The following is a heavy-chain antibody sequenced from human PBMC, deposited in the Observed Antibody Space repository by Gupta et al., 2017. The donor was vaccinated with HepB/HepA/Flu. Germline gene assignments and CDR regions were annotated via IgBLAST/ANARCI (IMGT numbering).Heavy chain of an antibody. CDR1: GLTFSDYG. J-gene: IGHJ5*02. Sequence: QVQLVESGGGVVQPGRYLRLSCTGYGLTFSDYGMHGVRQAPGKGLEWVAVISFDGSNKYYADSVKGRVTISRDNSKNTVHLQMNSLRAEDTAVYYCALWSGPSGGFDPWGQGTLVTVSS. D-gene: IGHD3-3*01. CDR2: ISFDGSNK. CDR3: ALWSGPSGGFDP. V-gene: IGHV3-30*03.